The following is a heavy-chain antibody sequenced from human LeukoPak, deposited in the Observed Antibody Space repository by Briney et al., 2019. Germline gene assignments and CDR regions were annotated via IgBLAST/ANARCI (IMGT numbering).Heavy chain of an antibody. J-gene: IGHJ5*02. D-gene: IGHD6-13*01. CDR1: GFTFSSYS. Sequence: GGSLRLSCAASGFTFSSYSMNWVRQAPGKGLEWVSSISSSSSYIYYADSVKGRFTISRDNAKNSLYLQMNSLRAEDTAVYYCARGRRYSSIPFDPWGQGTLVTVSS. V-gene: IGHV3-21*01. CDR3: ARGRRYSSIPFDP. CDR2: ISSSSSYI.